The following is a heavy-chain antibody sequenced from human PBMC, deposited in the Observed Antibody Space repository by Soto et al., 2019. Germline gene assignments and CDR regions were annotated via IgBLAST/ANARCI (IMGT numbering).Heavy chain of an antibody. Sequence: SETLSLTCTVSGGSISSSSYYWGWIRQPPGKGLEWIGSIYYSGSTYYNPSLKSRVTISVDTSKNQFSLKLSSVTAADTAVYYCARLSQKIFPPTGFDYWGQGTLVTVSS. CDR3: ARLSQKIFPPTGFDY. J-gene: IGHJ4*02. D-gene: IGHD2-15*01. CDR2: IYYSGST. CDR1: GGSISSSSYY. V-gene: IGHV4-39*01.